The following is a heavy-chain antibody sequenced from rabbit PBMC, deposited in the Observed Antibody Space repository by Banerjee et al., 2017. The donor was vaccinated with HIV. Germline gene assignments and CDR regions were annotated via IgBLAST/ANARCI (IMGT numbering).Heavy chain of an antibody. Sequence: QEQLVESGGDLVKPEGSLTLTCTASGFTLSNYWMCWVRQAPGKGLEWIACISIGGGTTYYASWAKGRFTISKTSSTTLTLQMTSLTAADTATYFCARRVGYGANGYATDLWGQGTLVTVS. V-gene: IGHV1S45*01. CDR3: ARRVGYGANGYATDL. J-gene: IGHJ6*01. CDR1: GFTLSNYW. D-gene: IGHD6-1*01. CDR2: ISIGGGTT.